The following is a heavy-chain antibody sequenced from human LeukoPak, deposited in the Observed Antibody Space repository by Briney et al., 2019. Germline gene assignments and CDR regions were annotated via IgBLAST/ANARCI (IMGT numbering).Heavy chain of an antibody. CDR1: GGTFSSYA. CDR3: ARAAAGTGRPYYFDY. D-gene: IGHD6-13*01. Sequence: LVKVSCKASGGTFSSYAISWVRQAPGQGLEWMGGIIPIFGTANYAQKFQGRVTITADESTSTAYMELSSLRSEDTAVYYCARAAAGTGRPYYFDYWGQGPLVTVSS. J-gene: IGHJ4*02. V-gene: IGHV1-69*13. CDR2: IIPIFGTA.